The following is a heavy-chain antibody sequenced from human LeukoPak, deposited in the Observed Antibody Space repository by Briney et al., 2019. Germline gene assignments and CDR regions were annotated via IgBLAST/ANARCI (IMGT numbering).Heavy chain of an antibody. V-gene: IGHV5-51*01. D-gene: IGHD6-19*01. CDR1: GYSCTSYW. J-gene: IGHJ4*02. Sequence: GESLQISCKGSGYSCTSYWIGWVRQKPGKGLEWMGIIYPGDSDTRYSPSFQGQVTISADKSISTAYLQWSSLKASDTAMYYCARLAVSDSSGWYLDYWGQGTLVTVSS. CDR3: ARLAVSDSSGWYLDY. CDR2: IYPGDSDT.